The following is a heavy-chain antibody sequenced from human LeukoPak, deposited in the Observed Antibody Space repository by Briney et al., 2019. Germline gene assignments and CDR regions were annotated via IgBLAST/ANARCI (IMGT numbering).Heavy chain of an antibody. V-gene: IGHV4-39*07. J-gene: IGHJ5*02. CDR1: GGSISTSSYY. Sequence: SETLSLTCTVSGGSISTSSYYWGWIRQPPGKGLEWIGSIYYSGSTYYNPSLKSRVTISVDTSKNQFSLKLSSVTAADTAVYYCARTPYYYDSSGPNESSWGQGTLVTVSS. CDR3: ARTPYYYDSSGPNESS. CDR2: IYYSGST. D-gene: IGHD3-22*01.